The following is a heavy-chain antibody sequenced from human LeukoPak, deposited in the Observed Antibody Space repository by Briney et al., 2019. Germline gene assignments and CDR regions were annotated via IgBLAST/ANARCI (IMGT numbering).Heavy chain of an antibody. J-gene: IGHJ5*02. CDR3: ARGKTTVVTPTRRRGLNWFDP. CDR1: GGSFSGYY. CDR2: INHSGST. V-gene: IGHV4-34*01. D-gene: IGHD4-23*01. Sequence: SETLSLTCAVYGGSFSGYYWSWIRQPPGKGLEWIGEINHSGSTNYNPSLKSRVTISVDTSKNQFSLKLSSVTAADTAVYYCARGKTTVVTPTRRRGLNWFDPWGRGTLVTVSS.